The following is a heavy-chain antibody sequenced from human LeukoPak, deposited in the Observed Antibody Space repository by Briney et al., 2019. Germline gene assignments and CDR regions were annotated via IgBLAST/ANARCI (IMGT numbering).Heavy chain of an antibody. Sequence: SETLSLTCTVSGGSISSGGYYWSWIRQHPGKGLEWIGYIYYSGSTYYNPSLKSRVTISVDTSKNQFSLKLSSVTAADTAVYYCARGRYCSGGSCYWFDPWGQGTLVTVSS. CDR1: GGSISSGGYY. J-gene: IGHJ5*02. CDR2: IYYSGST. CDR3: ARGRYCSGGSCYWFDP. V-gene: IGHV4-31*03. D-gene: IGHD2-15*01.